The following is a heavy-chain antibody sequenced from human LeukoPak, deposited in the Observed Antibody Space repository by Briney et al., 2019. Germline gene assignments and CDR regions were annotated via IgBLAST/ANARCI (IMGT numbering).Heavy chain of an antibody. V-gene: IGHV3-74*01. Sequence: GGSLRLSCAASGFTFSSYWMHWVRHAPGKGLVWVSRINSDGSSTSYADSVKGRFTISRDNAKNTLYLQMNSLRAEDTAVYYCARFDFSSGYYYDYWGQGTLVTVSS. CDR2: INSDGSST. CDR1: GFTFSSYW. CDR3: ARFDFSSGYYYDY. D-gene: IGHD3-22*01. J-gene: IGHJ4*02.